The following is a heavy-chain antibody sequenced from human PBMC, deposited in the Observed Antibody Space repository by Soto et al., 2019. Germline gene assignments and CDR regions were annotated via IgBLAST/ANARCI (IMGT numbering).Heavy chain of an antibody. V-gene: IGHV1-18*01. CDR1: GYTFTSYG. D-gene: IGHD3-22*01. J-gene: IGHJ6*02. CDR3: ARGHDSSGYYRDDYYYYGMDV. Sequence: QVPLVQSGAEVKKPGASVKVSCKASGYTFTSYGIIWVRQAPGQGLEWMGWISAYNGNTNYAQKLQGRVTMTTDTSTSTAYMELRSLRSDDTAVYYCARGHDSSGYYRDDYYYYGMDVWGQGTTVTVSS. CDR2: ISAYNGNT.